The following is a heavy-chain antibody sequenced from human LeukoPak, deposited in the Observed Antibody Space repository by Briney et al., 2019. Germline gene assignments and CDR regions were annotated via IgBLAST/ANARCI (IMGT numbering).Heavy chain of an antibody. CDR1: GGSFDGYY. V-gene: IGHV4-34*01. D-gene: IGHD3-3*01. CDR2: ITYDGRT. Sequence: SSETLSLTCAVFGGSFDGYYWSWIRQSPGKGLEWIGEITYDGRTKYNPSLRSRVSISVDTSKIQFSLNLTSVTAADTAIYYCARGLASGYPLIPFDYWGQGTQVTVSS. CDR3: ARGLASGYPLIPFDY. J-gene: IGHJ4*02.